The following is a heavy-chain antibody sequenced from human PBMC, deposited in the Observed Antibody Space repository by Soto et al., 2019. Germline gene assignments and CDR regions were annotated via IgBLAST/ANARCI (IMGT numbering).Heavy chain of an antibody. D-gene: IGHD3-16*01. CDR3: AKDRHSLGPGYYYGMDV. V-gene: IGHV3-30*18. Sequence: QVQLVESGGGVVQPGRSLRLSCAASGFTFSSYGMHWVRQAPGKGLEWVVVISYDGSNKYYADSVKGRFTISRDNSKNTLYLKMNSLRAEDTAMYYCAKDRHSLGPGYYYGMDVWGQGTTVTVSS. J-gene: IGHJ6*02. CDR2: ISYDGSNK. CDR1: GFTFSSYG.